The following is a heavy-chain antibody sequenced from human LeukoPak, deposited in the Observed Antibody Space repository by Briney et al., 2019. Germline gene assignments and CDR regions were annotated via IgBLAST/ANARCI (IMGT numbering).Heavy chain of an antibody. Sequence: PSETLSLTCTVSGGSISSYYWSWIRQPPGKGLEWIGEINHSGSTNYNPSLKSRVTISVDTSKNQFSLKLSSVTAADTAVYYCARGGYDSSGYYSDYWGQGTLVTVSS. V-gene: IGHV4-34*01. CDR2: INHSGST. J-gene: IGHJ4*02. D-gene: IGHD3-22*01. CDR3: ARGGYDSSGYYSDY. CDR1: GGSISSYY.